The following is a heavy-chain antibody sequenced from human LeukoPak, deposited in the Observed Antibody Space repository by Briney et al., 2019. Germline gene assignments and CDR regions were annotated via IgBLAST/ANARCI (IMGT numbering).Heavy chain of an antibody. D-gene: IGHD5-24*01. CDR1: GGSISSGSYY. CDR2: IYTSGST. J-gene: IGHJ5*02. Sequence: PSETLSLTCTVSGGSISSGSYYWSWIRQPAGKGLEWIGRIYTSGSTHYNPSLKSRVTISVDTSKNQFSLKLSSVTAADTAVYYCAREQLYRTFIANWFDPWGQGTLVTVSS. V-gene: IGHV4-61*02. CDR3: AREQLYRTFIANWFDP.